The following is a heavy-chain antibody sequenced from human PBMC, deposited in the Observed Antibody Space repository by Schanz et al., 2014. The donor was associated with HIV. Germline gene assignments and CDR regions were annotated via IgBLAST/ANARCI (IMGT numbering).Heavy chain of an antibody. J-gene: IGHJ2*01. CDR2: ISYDGSNK. CDR3: AKEEQQLGGVGGYHFDF. CDR1: GFTFSSYG. V-gene: IGHV3-30*18. D-gene: IGHD6-13*01. Sequence: QVQLVESGGGVVQPGRSLRLSCAASGFTFSSYGMHWVRQAPGKGLEWVAVISYDGSNKYYADSVKGRFTISRDISKNTLYLQMNSLRAEDTAVYYCAKEEQQLGGVGGYHFDFWGRGTLVAVSP.